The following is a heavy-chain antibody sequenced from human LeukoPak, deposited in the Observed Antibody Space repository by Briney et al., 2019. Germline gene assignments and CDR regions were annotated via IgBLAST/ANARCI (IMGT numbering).Heavy chain of an antibody. D-gene: IGHD3-10*01. CDR2: IHFSGTT. CDR3: ARFRGVVSSSLLDF. J-gene: IGHJ4*02. Sequence: SETLSLTCTVSGDSISSSGYDWGWIRQPPGKGLEWIGIIHFSGTTYYNPSLKSRVTISVDTSKNQFSLRLPSVTAADTAVYYCARFRGVVSSSLLDFWGQGTLVTVSS. V-gene: IGHV4-39*01. CDR1: GDSISSSGYD.